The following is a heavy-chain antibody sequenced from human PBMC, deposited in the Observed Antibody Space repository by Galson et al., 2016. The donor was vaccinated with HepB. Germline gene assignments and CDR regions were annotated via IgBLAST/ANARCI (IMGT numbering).Heavy chain of an antibody. D-gene: IGHD5-24*01. Sequence: SLRLSCAASGFTFSNAWMNWVRQAPGKGLEWDGRIKSKSHGGTTDYAAPVKGRITISRDDSRNTLYLQMNSLKTEDTAVYYCTTGEDGYGYWGQGTLVTVSS. CDR1: GFTFSNAW. CDR3: TTGEDGYGY. J-gene: IGHJ4*02. CDR2: IKSKSHGGTT. V-gene: IGHV3-15*07.